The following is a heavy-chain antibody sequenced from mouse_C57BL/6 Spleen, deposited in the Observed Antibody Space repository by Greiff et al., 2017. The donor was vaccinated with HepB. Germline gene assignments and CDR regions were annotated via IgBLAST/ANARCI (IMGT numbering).Heavy chain of an antibody. D-gene: IGHD2-1*01. CDR2: IYPRSGNT. CDR3: ARRGYYGNYDYFDY. V-gene: IGHV1-81*01. J-gene: IGHJ2*01. Sequence: VKLQQSGAELARPGASVKLSCKASGYTFTSYGISWVKQSTGQGLEWIGEIYPRSGNTYYNEKFKGKATLTAYKSSSTAYMELRSLTSEDSAVYFCARRGYYGNYDYFDYWGQGTTLTVSS. CDR1: GYTFTSYG.